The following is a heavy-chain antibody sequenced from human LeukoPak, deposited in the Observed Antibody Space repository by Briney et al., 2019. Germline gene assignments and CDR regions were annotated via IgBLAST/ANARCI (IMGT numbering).Heavy chain of an antibody. J-gene: IGHJ5*02. Sequence: PGGALRVSCAASGFTFSSYWMSWVRQTAGEGLEGDGSINWNGGGTAYADSVKGRVTISRDNTKISLYLQMNSLRAEDTALYHCARVSCSSGSCYTANWFDPWGQGTLVTVSS. CDR1: GFTFSSYW. CDR3: ARVSCSSGSCYTANWFDP. V-gene: IGHV3-20*01. CDR2: INWNGGGT. D-gene: IGHD2-2*02.